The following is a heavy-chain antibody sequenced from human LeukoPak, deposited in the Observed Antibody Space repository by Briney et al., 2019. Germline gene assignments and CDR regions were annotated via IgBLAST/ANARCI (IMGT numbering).Heavy chain of an antibody. V-gene: IGHV1-69*05. Sequence: SVKVSCKASGGTFSSYAISWVRQAPGQGLEWMGRIIPIFGTANYAQKLQGRVTITTDESTSTAYMELSSLRSEDTAVYYCARGSYYDSSGYYDYFDYWGQGTLVTVSS. D-gene: IGHD3-22*01. J-gene: IGHJ4*02. CDR1: GGTFSSYA. CDR2: IIPIFGTA. CDR3: ARGSYYDSSGYYDYFDY.